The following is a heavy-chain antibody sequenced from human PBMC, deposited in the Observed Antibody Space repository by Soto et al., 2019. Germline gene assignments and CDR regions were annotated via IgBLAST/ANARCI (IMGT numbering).Heavy chain of an antibody. V-gene: IGHV1-69*13. CDR1: GGTFSSYA. J-gene: IGHJ6*02. CDR2: IIPIFGTA. Sequence: VASVKVSCKASGGTFSSYAISWVRQAPGQGLEWMGGIIPIFGTANYAQKFQGRVTITAGESTSTAYMELSSLRSEDTAVYYCARAENDSSGYYPPYYYGMDVWGQGTTVTVSS. D-gene: IGHD3-22*01. CDR3: ARAENDSSGYYPPYYYGMDV.